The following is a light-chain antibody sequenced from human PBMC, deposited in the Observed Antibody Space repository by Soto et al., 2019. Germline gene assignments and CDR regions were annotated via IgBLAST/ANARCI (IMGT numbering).Light chain of an antibody. CDR3: PQYEAYPYT. J-gene: IGKJ4*01. V-gene: IGKV1-5*03. CDR2: KAS. CDR1: QSISSW. Sequence: DIQLTQSPSTLSASVGDRVTITCRASQSISSWLAGYQQKPGKAPKLLVYKASSLDSGVPSRFSGSGSATEFTLAISTLQPDDVATYYCPQYEAYPYTVGGGTKVE.